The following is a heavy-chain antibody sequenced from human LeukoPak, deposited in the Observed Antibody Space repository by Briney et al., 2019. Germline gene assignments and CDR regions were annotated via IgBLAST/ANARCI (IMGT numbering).Heavy chain of an antibody. Sequence: GGSLRLSCAASGFTFSSYAMSWVRQAPGKGLECVSAISGSGGSTYYADSVKGRFTISRDNSKNTLYLQMNSLRAEDTAVYYCAKGGRDYYDSSGYYYVFDYWGQGTLVTVSS. CDR3: AKGGRDYYDSSGYYYVFDY. CDR1: GFTFSSYA. J-gene: IGHJ4*02. D-gene: IGHD3-22*01. CDR2: ISGSGGST. V-gene: IGHV3-23*01.